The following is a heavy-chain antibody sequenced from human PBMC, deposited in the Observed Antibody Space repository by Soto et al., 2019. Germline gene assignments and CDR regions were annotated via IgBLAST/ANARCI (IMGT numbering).Heavy chain of an antibody. CDR2: ISSSSSYI. CDR3: AREKLDLTMAAGFYYYSGMDV. D-gene: IGHD6-25*01. Sequence: GGSLRLSCAASGFTFSDYTMNWVRQAPGKGLEWVPSISSSSSYIYYADSVKGRFTIARDSSKNSLHLQMNSLRAEDTAVYFCAREKLDLTMAAGFYYYSGMDVGGKGTRVPVSP. J-gene: IGHJ6*04. V-gene: IGHV3-21*01. CDR1: GFTFSDYT.